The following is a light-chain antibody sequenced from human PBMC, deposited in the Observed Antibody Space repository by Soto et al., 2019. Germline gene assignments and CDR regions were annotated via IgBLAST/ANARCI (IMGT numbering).Light chain of an antibody. CDR1: ISDIGGYNF. V-gene: IGLV2-14*01. CDR2: DVN. Sequence: QSALTQPASVSGSPGQSITISCTGTISDIGGYNFISWYQHHPGKAPKLVIYDVNNRPSGISYRFSGSKSGNTASLTISGLQAEDEDDYYCASYTRTTTLVFGGGTQLTVL. J-gene: IGLJ2*01. CDR3: ASYTRTTTLV.